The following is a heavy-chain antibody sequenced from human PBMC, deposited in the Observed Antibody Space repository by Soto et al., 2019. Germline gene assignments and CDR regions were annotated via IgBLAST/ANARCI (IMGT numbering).Heavy chain of an antibody. CDR2: IYYSGST. J-gene: IGHJ4*02. CDR1: GGSLSSYY. CDR3: AREGGYSGYVRTGRFDY. D-gene: IGHD5-12*01. V-gene: IGHV4-59*01. Sequence: PSDTLSLTCTVSGGSLSSYYWSWIRQPPGKGLEWIGYIYYSGSTNYNPSLKSRVTISVDTSKNQFSLKLSSVTAADTAVYYCAREGGYSGYVRTGRFDYWGQGTLVTVSS.